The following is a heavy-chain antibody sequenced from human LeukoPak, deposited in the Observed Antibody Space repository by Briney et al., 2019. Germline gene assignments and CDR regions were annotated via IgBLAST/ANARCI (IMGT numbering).Heavy chain of an antibody. CDR3: ARREIGNAFDV. CDR1: GYSLTSYW. V-gene: IGHV5-51*01. D-gene: IGHD2/OR15-2a*01. CDR2: IYPGDSDI. Sequence: GESLKISCKGSGYSLTSYWIGWVRQMPGKGLEWMGIIYPGDSDIRYSPYFQGQVTISADKSIRTAYLQWSSLKASDTAMYYCARREIGNAFDVWGRGTMVTVSS. J-gene: IGHJ3*01.